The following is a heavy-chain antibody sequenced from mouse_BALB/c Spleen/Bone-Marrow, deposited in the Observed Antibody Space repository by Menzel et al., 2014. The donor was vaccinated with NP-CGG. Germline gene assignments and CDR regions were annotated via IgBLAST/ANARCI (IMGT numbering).Heavy chain of an antibody. CDR2: ISSGGSYT. CDR3: ASSYYDYDGYAMDY. J-gene: IGHJ4*01. D-gene: IGHD2-4*01. CDR1: GFTFXSYA. Sequence: EVKLQESGGGLVKPGGSLKLSCAASGFTFXSYAMSWVRQTPEKRLEWVATISSGGSYTYYPDSVKGRSTISRDNAKNTLYLQMSSLRSEDTAMYYCASSYYDYDGYAMDYWGQGTSVTVSS. V-gene: IGHV5-9-1*01.